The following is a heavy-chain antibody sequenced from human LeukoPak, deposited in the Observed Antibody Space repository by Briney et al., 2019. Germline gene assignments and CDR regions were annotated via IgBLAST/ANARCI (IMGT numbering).Heavy chain of an antibody. D-gene: IGHD7-27*01. Sequence: GGSLRLSCAASGFTFSSYAMSWVRQAPGRGLEWVSTISGSGGSTYYADSVKGRFTISRDNSKNTLYLQMNSLRAEDTAVYYCAKGSGLTGTFFDYWGQGTLVAVSS. J-gene: IGHJ4*02. CDR3: AKGSGLTGTFFDY. CDR2: ISGSGGST. V-gene: IGHV3-23*01. CDR1: GFTFSSYA.